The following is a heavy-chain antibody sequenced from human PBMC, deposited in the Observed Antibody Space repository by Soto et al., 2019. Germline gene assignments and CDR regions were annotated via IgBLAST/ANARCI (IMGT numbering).Heavy chain of an antibody. D-gene: IGHD4-17*01. Sequence: QVQLVQSGAEVKKPGSSVRVSCKASGGTLSNYGISWVRQAPGQGLEWMGGIIPVFGTANYAQKFQGRVTMTEEESKSTVYMDVTSLRSEDTAVYYCSRGDATKIVVTTYYAMDVWGQGTTVSVSS. CDR2: IIPVFGTA. J-gene: IGHJ6*02. CDR1: GGTLSNYG. V-gene: IGHV1-69*12. CDR3: SRGDATKIVVTTYYAMDV.